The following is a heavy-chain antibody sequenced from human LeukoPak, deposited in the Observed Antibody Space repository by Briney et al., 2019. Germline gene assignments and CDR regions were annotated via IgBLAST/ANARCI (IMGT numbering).Heavy chain of an antibody. Sequence: ASVKVSCKASGGTFSSYAISWVRQAPGQRLEWMGWINAGNGNTKYSQKFQGRVTITRDTSASTAYMELSSLRSEDTAVYYCARVQGYYYYGMDVWGQGTTVTVSS. CDR2: INAGNGNT. CDR1: GGTFSSYA. J-gene: IGHJ6*02. CDR3: ARVQGYYYYGMDV. V-gene: IGHV1-3*01.